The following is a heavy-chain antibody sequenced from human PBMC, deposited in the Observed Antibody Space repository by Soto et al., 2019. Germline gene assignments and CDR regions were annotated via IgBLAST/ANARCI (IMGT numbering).Heavy chain of an antibody. Sequence: VQLVQAGAEVKKPGASLTVSCKASGYTFSRHGISWVRQAPAQGLEWMAWSGNTNYAQKFQVRLTLTTNPSTRTAYMELRSLISDDTAVYYCARRADDFSSGYYYEYWGQGTLVTVSS. CDR1: GYTFSRHG. D-gene: IGHD3-3*01. CDR3: ARRADDFSSGYYYEY. V-gene: IGHV1-18*04. CDR2: SGNT. J-gene: IGHJ4*02.